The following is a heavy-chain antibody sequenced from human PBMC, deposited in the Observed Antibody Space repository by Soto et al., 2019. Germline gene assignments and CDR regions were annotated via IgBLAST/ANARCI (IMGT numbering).Heavy chain of an antibody. Sequence: GGSLRLSCAASGFTFDDYAMHWVRQAPGKGLEWVSGISWNSGSIGYADSVKGRFTISRDNAKNSLYLQMNSLRAEDTALYYCAKAIAAAGHLDYWGQGTLVTVSS. V-gene: IGHV3-9*01. CDR1: GFTFDDYA. CDR2: ISWNSGSI. D-gene: IGHD6-13*01. J-gene: IGHJ4*02. CDR3: AKAIAAAGHLDY.